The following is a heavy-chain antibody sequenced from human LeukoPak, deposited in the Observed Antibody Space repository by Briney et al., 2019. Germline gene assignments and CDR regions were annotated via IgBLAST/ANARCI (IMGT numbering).Heavy chain of an antibody. CDR1: GFTVSSNY. CDR2: IYSGGNT. V-gene: IGHV3-53*01. CDR3: ASHPGGYSYGYFDY. J-gene: IGHJ4*02. D-gene: IGHD5-18*01. Sequence: PGGSLRLSCAASGFTVSSNYMSWVRQAPGKGLEWVSLIYSGGNTYYADSVKGRFTISRDNSKNTLYLQMNSLRAEDTAVYYCASHPGGYSYGYFDYWGQGTLVTVSS.